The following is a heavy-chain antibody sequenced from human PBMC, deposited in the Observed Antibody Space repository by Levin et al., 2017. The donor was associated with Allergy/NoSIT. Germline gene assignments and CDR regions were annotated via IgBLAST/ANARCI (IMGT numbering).Heavy chain of an antibody. CDR2: ISASGDST. CDR3: AKDRG. J-gene: IGHJ4*01. V-gene: IGHV3-23*01. CDR1: RFSFNNYV. D-gene: IGHD3-10*01. Sequence: GASVKVSCAASRFSFNNYVMIWVRQAPGKGLEWVSSISASGDSTYYADSVKGRFTISRDNSKNTLYLQMNTLRADDTAVYYCAKDRGWGHGTLVTVSS.